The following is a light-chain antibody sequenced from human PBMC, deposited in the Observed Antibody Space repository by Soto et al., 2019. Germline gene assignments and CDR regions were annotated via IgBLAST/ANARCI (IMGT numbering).Light chain of an antibody. CDR1: SSDFGGYNY. CDR3: SSYTTSSTLYV. V-gene: IGLV2-14*01. Sequence: QSVLTQPASVSGSPGQSITISCTGTSSDFGGYNYVSWYQQHPGKAPKLMIYDVRNRPSGISNRFSGSKSGNTASLTISGLQAEDEADYYCSSYTTSSTLYVFGTGTKVTVL. CDR2: DVR. J-gene: IGLJ1*01.